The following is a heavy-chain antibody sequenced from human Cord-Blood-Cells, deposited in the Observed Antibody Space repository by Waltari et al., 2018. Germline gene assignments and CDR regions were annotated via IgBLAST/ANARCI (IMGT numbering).Heavy chain of an antibody. V-gene: IGHV4-39*01. CDR3: ARRGQYYYDSSGYYYYFDY. CDR1: GGSISSSSYY. CDR2: IYYSGST. J-gene: IGHJ4*02. D-gene: IGHD3-22*01. Sequence: QLQLQESGPGLVKPSETLSLTCTVPGGSISSSSYYWGWIRQPPGKGLEWIGSIYYSGSTYYNPSLKSRVTISVDTSKNQFSLKLSSVTAADTAVYYCARRGQYYYDSSGYYYYFDYWGQGTLVTVSS.